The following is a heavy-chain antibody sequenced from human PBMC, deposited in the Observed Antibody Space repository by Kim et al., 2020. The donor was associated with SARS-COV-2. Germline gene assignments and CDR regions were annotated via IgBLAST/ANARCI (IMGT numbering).Heavy chain of an antibody. CDR2: ISSSSSYT. Sequence: GGSLRLSCAASGFTFSDYYMSWIRQAPGKGLEWVSYISSSSSYTNYADSVKGRFTISRDNAKNSLYLQMNSLRAEDTAVYYCAREWEEMATWGYYGMDVWGQGTTVTVSS. D-gene: IGHD7-27*01. J-gene: IGHJ6*02. V-gene: IGHV3-11*06. CDR1: GFTFSDYY. CDR3: AREWEEMATWGYYGMDV.